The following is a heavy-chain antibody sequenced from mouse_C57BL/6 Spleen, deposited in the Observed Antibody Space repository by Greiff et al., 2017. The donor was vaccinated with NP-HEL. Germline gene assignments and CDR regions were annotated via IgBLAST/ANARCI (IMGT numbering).Heavy chain of an antibody. J-gene: IGHJ4*01. V-gene: IGHV5-17*01. CDR3: ARPGSSYNYAMDY. Sequence: EVQLQESGGGLVKPGGSLKLSCAASGFTFSDYGMHWVRQAPEKGLEWVAYISSGSSTIYYADTVKGRFTIARDNAKNTLFLQMTSLRSEDTAMYYCARPGSSYNYAMDYWGQGTSVTVSS. CDR1: GFTFSDYG. CDR2: ISSGSSTI. D-gene: IGHD1-1*01.